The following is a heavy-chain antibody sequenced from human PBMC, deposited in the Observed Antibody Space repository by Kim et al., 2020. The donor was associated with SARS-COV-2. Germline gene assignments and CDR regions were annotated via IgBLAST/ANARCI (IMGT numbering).Heavy chain of an antibody. J-gene: IGHJ6*02. CDR2: TRDKTKSYTI. Sequence: GGSLRLSCVASGFTSSDFYMDWVRQAPGKGLEWVARTRDKTKSYTIEYPASVKGRFTISRDDSKNSVYLQMNSLKIEDTAVYHCVKALAAARPLMDVWVQGTTVTVSS. CDR1: GFTSSDFY. V-gene: IGHV3-72*01. CDR3: VKALAAARPLMDV. D-gene: IGHD6-6*01.